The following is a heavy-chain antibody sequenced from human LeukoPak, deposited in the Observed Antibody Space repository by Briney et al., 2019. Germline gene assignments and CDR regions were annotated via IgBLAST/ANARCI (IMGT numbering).Heavy chain of an antibody. CDR1: GGSISSYY. V-gene: IGHV4-59*01. Sequence: ASETLSLTCTVSGGSISSYYWSWIRQPPGKGLEWIGYIYYSGSTNYNPSLKSRVTISVDTSKNQFSLKLSSVTAADTAVYYCARKGQGSNWAAEYFQNWGQGTLVTVSS. D-gene: IGHD6-13*01. CDR2: IYYSGST. CDR3: ARKGQGSNWAAEYFQN. J-gene: IGHJ1*01.